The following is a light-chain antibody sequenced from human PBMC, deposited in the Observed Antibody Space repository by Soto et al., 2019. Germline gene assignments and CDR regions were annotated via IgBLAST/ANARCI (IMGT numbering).Light chain of an antibody. CDR3: QQSYRTPRT. Sequence: DIQMTQSPSSLSASVGDRVTITCRASQTISNYLNWYQQKPGKAPNLLIYAASSLQSGVPSRFSGSGSGTDFNLTINSLQAEDFANYYCQQSYRTPRTFGQGTKVDIK. CDR2: AAS. J-gene: IGKJ1*01. V-gene: IGKV1-39*01. CDR1: QTISNY.